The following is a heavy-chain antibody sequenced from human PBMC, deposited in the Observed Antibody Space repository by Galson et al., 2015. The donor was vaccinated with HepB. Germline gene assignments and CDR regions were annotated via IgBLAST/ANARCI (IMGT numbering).Heavy chain of an antibody. CDR3: AKEYYYDSSGYHHDYYGMDV. CDR1: GFTFSSYA. V-gene: IGHV3-30*18. D-gene: IGHD3-22*01. J-gene: IGHJ6*02. CDR2: ISYEGSNK. Sequence: SLRLSCAASGFTFSSYAMSWVRQAPGKGLEWVAVISYEGSNKYYGDSVKGRFTISRDKSKNTLYLQMNSLRTEDTAVYYCAKEYYYDSSGYHHDYYGMDVWGQGTTVTVSS.